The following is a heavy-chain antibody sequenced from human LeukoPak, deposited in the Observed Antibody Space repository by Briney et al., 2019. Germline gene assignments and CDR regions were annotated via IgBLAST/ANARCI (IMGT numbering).Heavy chain of an antibody. CDR3: ARDSGSYYFDY. Sequence: SETLSLTCTVSGGSISSSSYYWGWIRQPPGKGLERIGSIYYSGSTYYNPSLKSRVTISVDTSKNQFSLKLSSVTAADTAVYYCARDSGSYYFDYWGQGTLVTVSS. V-gene: IGHV4-39*07. CDR1: GGSISSSSYY. CDR2: IYYSGST. J-gene: IGHJ4*02. D-gene: IGHD1-26*01.